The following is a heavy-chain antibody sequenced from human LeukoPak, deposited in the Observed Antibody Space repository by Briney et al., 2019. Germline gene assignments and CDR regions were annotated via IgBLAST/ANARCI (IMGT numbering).Heavy chain of an antibody. CDR2: IYYSGST. D-gene: IGHD5-18*01. CDR1: GGSISSYY. Sequence: SETLSLTCTVSGGSISSYYWSWIRQPPGKGLEWIGYIYYSGSTNYNPSLKSRVTISVDTSKNQFSLKLSSVTAADTAVYYCAGSGRYSYGRPFDYWGQGTLVTVPS. J-gene: IGHJ4*02. V-gene: IGHV4-59*01. CDR3: AGSGRYSYGRPFDY.